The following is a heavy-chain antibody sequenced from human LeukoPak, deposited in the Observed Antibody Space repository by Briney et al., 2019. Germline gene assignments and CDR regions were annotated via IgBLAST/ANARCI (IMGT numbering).Heavy chain of an antibody. D-gene: IGHD5-18*01. CDR2: ISSGGVST. J-gene: IGHJ4*02. Sequence: GGSLRLSCAASGFTFSTYSMTWVRQAPGKGLEWVSAISSGGVSTYYADSVKGRFTISRDNSKNTVYLQMDSLRAEDTAAYYCAKGWKHLLFWGQGTRVTVSS. CDR1: GFTFSTYS. V-gene: IGHV3-23*01. CDR3: AKGWKHLLF.